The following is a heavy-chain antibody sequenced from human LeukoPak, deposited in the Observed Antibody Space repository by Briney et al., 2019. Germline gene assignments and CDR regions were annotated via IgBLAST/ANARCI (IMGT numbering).Heavy chain of an antibody. CDR2: INPNSGGT. V-gene: IGHV1-2*02. CDR3: AREASGSYYVDY. CDR1: GYTFTGYY. J-gene: IGHJ4*02. Sequence: ASVKVSCKASGYTFTGYYMHWVRQAPGQGLEWMGWINPNSGGTNYAQKFQGRVTMTRDTSISTAYMELSRLRSDDTAVYYCAREASGSYYVDYWGQGTLVTVSS. D-gene: IGHD1-26*01.